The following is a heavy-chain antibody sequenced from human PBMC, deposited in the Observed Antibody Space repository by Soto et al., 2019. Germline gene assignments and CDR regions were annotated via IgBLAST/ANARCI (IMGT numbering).Heavy chain of an antibody. CDR1: GGSISSGGYY. V-gene: IGHV4-31*03. D-gene: IGHD3-22*01. J-gene: IGHJ5*02. CDR2: IYYSGST. CDR3: ARAKSNGLNWFDP. Sequence: QVQLQDSGPGLVKPSQTLSLTCTVSGGSISSGGYYWSWIRQHPGKGLERIGYIYYSGSTYYNPSLKSRVTISVDTSKNQSSLKLSSVTAADTAVYYCARAKSNGLNWFDPWGQGTLVTVSS.